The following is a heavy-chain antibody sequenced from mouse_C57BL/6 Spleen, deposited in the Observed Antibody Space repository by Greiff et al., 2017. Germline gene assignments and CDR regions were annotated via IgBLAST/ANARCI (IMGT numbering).Heavy chain of an antibody. CDR2: IHPKSGST. CDR1: GYTFTSYW. CDR3: ASGNDYDTYSFDY. V-gene: IGHV1-64*01. J-gene: IGHJ2*01. Sequence: QVQLQQPWAELVKPGASVKLSCKASGYTFTSYWMHWVKQRPGQGLEWIGMIHPKSGSTNYNEKFKSKATLTVDKSSSTAYMQLSSLTSEDSAVYYGASGNDYDTYSFDYWGQGTPLTVSS. D-gene: IGHD2-4*01.